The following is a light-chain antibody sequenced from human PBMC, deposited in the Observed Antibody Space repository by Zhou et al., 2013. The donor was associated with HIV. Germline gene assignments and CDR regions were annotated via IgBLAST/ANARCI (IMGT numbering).Light chain of an antibody. Sequence: EIVLTQSSGTLSLSPGERATLSCRASQSVSNNYLAWYQQKPGQAPRLLIYGASTRATGIPDRFSGSGSGTDFTLTISRLEPEDFAVYYCQQRNNWPLTFGGGTKVEIK. J-gene: IGKJ4*01. V-gene: IGKV3D-20*02. CDR1: QSVSNNY. CDR3: QQRNNWPLT. CDR2: GAS.